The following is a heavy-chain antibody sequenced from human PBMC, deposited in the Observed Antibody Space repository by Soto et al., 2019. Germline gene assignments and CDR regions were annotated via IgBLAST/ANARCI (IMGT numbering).Heavy chain of an antibody. CDR3: TKDLKSGSAATLFDP. Sequence: EGQLLESGGGLVQPGGSLRLSCAASGFTFTTYAMAWVRQAPGKGLEWVSYISGSGGRTNYADSVKGRFTISRDNSKNKLYLQMSSLRPVDTAVYYCTKDLKSGSAATLFDPWGQGTLVTVSS. CDR2: ISGSGGRT. D-gene: IGHD2-15*01. V-gene: IGHV3-23*01. J-gene: IGHJ5*02. CDR1: GFTFTTYA.